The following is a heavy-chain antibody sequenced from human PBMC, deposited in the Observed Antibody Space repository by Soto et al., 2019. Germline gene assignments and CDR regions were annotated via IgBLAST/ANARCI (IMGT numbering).Heavy chain of an antibody. V-gene: IGHV3-73*01. Sequence: PGGSLRLSCAASGFTFSGSAMHWVRQASGKGLEWVGRIRSKANSYATAYAASVKGRFTISRDDSKNTAYLQMNSLKTEDTAVYYCTRHREIVGATTTPNYYYYGMDVWGQGTTVTVSS. CDR3: TRHREIVGATTTPNYYYYGMDV. D-gene: IGHD1-26*01. CDR2: IRSKANSYAT. J-gene: IGHJ6*02. CDR1: GFTFSGSA.